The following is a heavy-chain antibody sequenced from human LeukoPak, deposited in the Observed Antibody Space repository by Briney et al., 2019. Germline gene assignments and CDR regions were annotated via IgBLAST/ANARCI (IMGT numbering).Heavy chain of an antibody. J-gene: IGHJ4*02. D-gene: IGHD6-19*01. CDR1: GFTFSSHW. CDR2: IKQDGSEK. Sequence: GGSLRLSCAASGFTFSSHWMSWVRQAPGKGLEWVANIKQDGSEKYYVDSVKGRFTISRDNAKNSLYLQMNSLRAEDTAGYYCARASSGYFDYWGQGTLVTVSS. CDR3: ARASSGYFDY. V-gene: IGHV3-7*04.